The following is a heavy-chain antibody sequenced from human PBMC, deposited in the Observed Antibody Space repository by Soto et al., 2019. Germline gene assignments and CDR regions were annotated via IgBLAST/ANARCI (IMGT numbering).Heavy chain of an antibody. CDR3: ARDRVAAAGNGGMDV. CDR2: IYYSGST. Sequence: SETLSLTCTVSGGSISSYYWSWIRQPPGKGLEWIGYIYYSGSTNYNPSLKSRVTISVDTSKNQFSLKLSSVTAADTAVYYCARDRVAAAGNGGMDVWGQGTTVTVSS. V-gene: IGHV4-59*01. J-gene: IGHJ6*02. CDR1: GGSISSYY. D-gene: IGHD6-13*01.